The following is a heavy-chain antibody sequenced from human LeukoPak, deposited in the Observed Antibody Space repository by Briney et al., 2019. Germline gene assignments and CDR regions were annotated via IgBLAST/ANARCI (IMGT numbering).Heavy chain of an antibody. Sequence: PGRSLRLSCAASGFTFDDYAMHWVRQAPGKGLEWVSGISWNSGSIGYADSVKGRFTISRDTAKNSLYLQMNSLKTEDTAVYYCTRRVMVRGVIGTTNWFDPWGQGTLVTVSS. D-gene: IGHD3-10*01. CDR1: GFTFDDYA. V-gene: IGHV3-9*01. CDR2: ISWNSGSI. CDR3: TRRVMVRGVIGTTNWFDP. J-gene: IGHJ5*02.